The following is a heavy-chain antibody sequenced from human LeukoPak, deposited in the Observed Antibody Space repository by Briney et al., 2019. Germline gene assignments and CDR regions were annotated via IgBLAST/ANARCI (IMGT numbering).Heavy chain of an antibody. D-gene: IGHD1-26*01. CDR2: IVVGSGNT. V-gene: IGHV1-58*02. Sequence: SVRVSCKASGFTFTSSAMQWVRQARGQRLEWIGWIVVGSGNTNYAQKFQERVTITRDMSTSTAYMEMSSLRSEDTAVYYCAAAVGDAFDIWGQGTMVTVSS. CDR1: GFTFTSSA. J-gene: IGHJ3*02. CDR3: AAAVGDAFDI.